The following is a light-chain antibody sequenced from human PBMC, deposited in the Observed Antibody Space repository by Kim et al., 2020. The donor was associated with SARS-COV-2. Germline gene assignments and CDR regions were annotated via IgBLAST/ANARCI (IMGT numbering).Light chain of an antibody. Sequence: GRPTTLTCGSSTGPVTYGDSPSWFQQRPGQAPTTLLYSTSHTDSWTPARFSASLLGGRAALTLSEVHAEDEADYYCLLYYGGSQVFGGGTQLTVL. CDR1: TGPVTYGDS. V-gene: IGLV7-43*01. CDR3: LLYYGGSQV. CDR2: STS. J-gene: IGLJ2*01.